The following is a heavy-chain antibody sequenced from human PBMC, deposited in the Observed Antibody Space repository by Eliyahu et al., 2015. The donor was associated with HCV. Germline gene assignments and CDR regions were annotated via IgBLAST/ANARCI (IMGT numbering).Heavy chain of an antibody. CDR1: XCSISXXSYY. J-gene: IGHJ4*02. CDR3: ARGHIAVTGTCLFDY. V-gene: IGHV4-39*07. CDR2: IFYSGST. Sequence: QLQLQESGPGVVKPSETLSLTCTVSXCSISXXSYYWGWIRQPPGKGLEWIGSIFYSGSTYYNPSLKSRVTMSIDTSKSQFSLKLNSVTAADTAVYYCARGHIAVTGTCLFDYWGQGTLVTVSS. D-gene: IGHD6-19*01.